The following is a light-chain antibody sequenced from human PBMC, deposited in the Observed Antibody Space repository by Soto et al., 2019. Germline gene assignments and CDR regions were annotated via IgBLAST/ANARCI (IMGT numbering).Light chain of an antibody. J-gene: IGKJ5*01. Sequence: EIVLTQSPGTLSLSPGERATLSCRASQSVSSSYLAWYQHKPGQAPRLLIYGASSRATGIPDRFSGSGSGTDFILTISRLEPEDSAVYYCQQYGSSPRTFGQGTRLEI. CDR1: QSVSSSY. CDR3: QQYGSSPRT. CDR2: GAS. V-gene: IGKV3-20*01.